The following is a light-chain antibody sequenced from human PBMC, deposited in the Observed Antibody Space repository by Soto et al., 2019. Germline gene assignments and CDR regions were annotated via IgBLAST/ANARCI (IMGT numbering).Light chain of an antibody. CDR3: SSYTSSSTLV. CDR1: SSDIGDYDY. Sequence: SVLTQPASVSGSPGQSITISCTGTSSDIGDYDYVSWYQQHPVKAPKLLIYEVSNRPSGVSNRFFGSKSGNTASLTISGRQAEDEAEYYCSSYTSSSTLVFGGGTKLTVL. CDR2: EVS. J-gene: IGLJ3*02. V-gene: IGLV2-14*01.